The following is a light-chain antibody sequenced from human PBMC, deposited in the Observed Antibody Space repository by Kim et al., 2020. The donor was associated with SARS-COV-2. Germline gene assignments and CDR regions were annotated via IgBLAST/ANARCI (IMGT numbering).Light chain of an antibody. J-gene: IGLJ2*01. CDR2: DVS. CDR1: NSDIGGYNH. Sequence: QSALTQPASVSGSPGQSITISCTGSNSDIGGYNHVSWYKQHPGKAPKLIICDVSDRPSGVSYRFSGSKSGDTASLTISGLQPEDEADYYCSSYTTSGTVVFGGGTQLTVL. V-gene: IGLV2-14*03. CDR3: SSYTTSGTVV.